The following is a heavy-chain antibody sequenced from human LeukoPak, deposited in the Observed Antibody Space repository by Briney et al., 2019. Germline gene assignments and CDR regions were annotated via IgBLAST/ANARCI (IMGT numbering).Heavy chain of an antibody. V-gene: IGHV1-24*01. CDR1: GYTFTELS. J-gene: IGHJ4*02. D-gene: IGHD1-26*01. CDR3: ATAPLVGVPTFLDS. CDR2: FDREDDEI. Sequence: ASVKVSFKVSGYTFTELSIHWVRRAPGKGLEWMGGFDREDDEIMYARKFQGRVTVTEDTSTDTAVMELRSLKSEDTAVYYCATAPLVGVPTFLDSWGQGTLVTVSS.